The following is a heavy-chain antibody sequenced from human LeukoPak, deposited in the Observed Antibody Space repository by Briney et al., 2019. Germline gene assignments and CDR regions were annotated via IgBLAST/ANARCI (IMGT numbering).Heavy chain of an antibody. CDR3: ARDAGTWGYGYNFDC. V-gene: IGHV3-30*03. CDR2: MSFDGSNT. D-gene: IGHD1-1*01. Sequence: PGVSLRLSCAASGFTFSSYGMHWVRQAPGKGLEWVAVMSFDGSNTHYADSVKGRFTVSRDNSKNTLYLQMTSLRADDTAVYYCARDAGTWGYGYNFDCWGQGTLVTVSS. J-gene: IGHJ4*02. CDR1: GFTFSSYG.